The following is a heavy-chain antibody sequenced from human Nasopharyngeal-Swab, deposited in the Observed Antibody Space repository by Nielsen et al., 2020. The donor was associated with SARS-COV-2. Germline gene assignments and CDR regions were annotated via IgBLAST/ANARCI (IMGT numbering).Heavy chain of an antibody. CDR2: IFPSDSDA. J-gene: IGHJ3*02. Sequence: GESLKISCKGSGYIFSDYWIDWVRQVPGKGLEWVGTIFPSDSDARYSPSFHGHVPISADKSISTAYLQWSSLQASDTAMYYCARVYGYYLMRDDSHDTFDIWGQGTMLTVSS. CDR3: ARVYGYYLMRDDSHDTFDI. D-gene: IGHD3-22*01. V-gene: IGHV5-51*01. CDR1: GYIFSDYW.